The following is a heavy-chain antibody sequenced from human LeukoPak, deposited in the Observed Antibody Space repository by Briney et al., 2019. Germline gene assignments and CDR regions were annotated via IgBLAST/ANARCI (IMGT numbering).Heavy chain of an antibody. CDR1: GFTFSSYS. CDR3: ASPFDY. CDR2: IDSSSSTI. J-gene: IGHJ4*02. Sequence: PGGSLILSCAASGFTFSSYSMNWVRQAPGKGLEWVSYIDSSSSTIYYADSVKGRFTISRDNAKNSLYLQMNSLRAEDTAVYYCASPFDYWGQGTLVTVSS. V-gene: IGHV3-48*01.